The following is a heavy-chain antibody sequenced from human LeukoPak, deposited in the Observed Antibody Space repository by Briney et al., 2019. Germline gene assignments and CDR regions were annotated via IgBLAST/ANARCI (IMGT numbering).Heavy chain of an antibody. Sequence: PGGSRRLSCAASGFTFNSYAMHWVRQAPGQGLGWVAVISYHGANKYYADSVKGRFTISRDNSKNTLYLQMNSLRAEDTAVYYCARGQSHGYFDYWGQGTLVTVSS. J-gene: IGHJ4*02. V-gene: IGHV3-30*14. CDR3: ARGQSHGYFDY. CDR2: ISYHGANK. CDR1: GFTFNSYA.